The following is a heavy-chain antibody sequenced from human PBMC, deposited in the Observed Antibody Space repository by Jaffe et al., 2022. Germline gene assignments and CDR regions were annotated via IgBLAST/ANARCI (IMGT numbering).Heavy chain of an antibody. J-gene: IGHJ4*02. V-gene: IGHV4-4*02. D-gene: IGHD2-21*01. Sequence: QVQLQESGPGLVKPSGTLSLTCAVSGGSISSSNWWSWVRQPPGKGLEWIGEIYHSGSTNYNPSLKSRVTISVDKSKNQFSLKLSSVTAADTAVYYCAREHIVVVIARSHPPYFDYWGQGTLVTVSS. CDR3: AREHIVVVIARSHPPYFDY. CDR1: GGSISSSNW. CDR2: IYHSGST.